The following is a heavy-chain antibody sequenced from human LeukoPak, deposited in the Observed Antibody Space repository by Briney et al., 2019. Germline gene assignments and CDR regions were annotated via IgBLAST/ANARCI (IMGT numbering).Heavy chain of an antibody. CDR1: GFTFSSYG. J-gene: IGHJ5*02. V-gene: IGHV3-30*02. CDR2: IRYDGSNK. Sequence: GGSLRLSCAASGFTFSSYGMHWVRQAPGKGLEWVAFIRYDGSNKYYADSVKGRFTISRDNSKNTLYLQMNSLRAEDTAVYYCAKEYSSSNWFDPWGQGTLVTVSS. D-gene: IGHD6-6*01. CDR3: AKEYSSSNWFDP.